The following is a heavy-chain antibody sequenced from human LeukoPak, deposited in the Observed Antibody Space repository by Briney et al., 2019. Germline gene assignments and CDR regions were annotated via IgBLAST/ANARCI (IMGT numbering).Heavy chain of an antibody. CDR1: GFIFSSYS. CDR3: ASGGTSSGYYVASN. D-gene: IGHD3-22*01. CDR2: ISSSSRYI. V-gene: IGHV3-21*01. Sequence: TPGGSLRLSCAASGFIFSSYSMNWVRQAPGKGLEWVSSISSSSRYIYYADSVKGRFTISRDNAKNSLYLQMNSLRAEDTAVYYCASGGTSSGYYVASNWGQGTLVTVSS. J-gene: IGHJ4*02.